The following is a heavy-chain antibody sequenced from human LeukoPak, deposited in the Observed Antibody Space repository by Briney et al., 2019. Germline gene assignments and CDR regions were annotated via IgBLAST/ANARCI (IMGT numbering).Heavy chain of an antibody. CDR2: LWYDGSNK. CDR1: GFTFSSYG. CDR3: ARSPYGSSALGYYYMDV. V-gene: IGHV3-33*01. J-gene: IGHJ6*03. Sequence: PGRSLRLSCAASGFTFSSYGMHWVRQAPGKGLEWVAVLWYDGSNKYYADSVKGRFTISRDNTKNTLYLQMNSLRAEDTAVYYCARSPYGSSALGYYYMDVWGKGTTVTVSS. D-gene: IGHD6-13*01.